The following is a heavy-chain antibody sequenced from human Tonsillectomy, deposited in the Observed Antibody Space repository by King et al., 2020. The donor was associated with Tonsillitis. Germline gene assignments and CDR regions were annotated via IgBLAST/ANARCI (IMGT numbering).Heavy chain of an antibody. J-gene: IGHJ4*02. V-gene: IGHV4-34*01. CDR2: INHSGST. Sequence: VQLQQWGAGLLKPSETLSLTCAVYGGSFSGYYWSWIRQPPGKGLEWIGEINHSGSTNYNPSLKSRVTISVDTSKNQSSLKLSSVTAADTAVYYCARDGHDYGDYVRFRYWGQGTLVTVSS. CDR3: ARDGHDYGDYVRFRY. CDR1: GGSFSGYY. D-gene: IGHD4-17*01.